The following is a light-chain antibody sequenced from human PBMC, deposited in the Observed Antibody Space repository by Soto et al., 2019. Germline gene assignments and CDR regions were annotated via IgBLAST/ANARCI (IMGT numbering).Light chain of an antibody. Sequence: QSVLTQPPSASGTPGQRVTISCSGNNSNIGNNNVYWYQQLPGTAPKLLIYSSNQRPSGVPDRISGSKSGTSASLAISGLRSEDEADYYCAAWEDSMSGYVFGNGTKVTVL. J-gene: IGLJ1*01. CDR2: SSN. CDR3: AAWEDSMSGYV. CDR1: NSNIGNNN. V-gene: IGLV1-47*02.